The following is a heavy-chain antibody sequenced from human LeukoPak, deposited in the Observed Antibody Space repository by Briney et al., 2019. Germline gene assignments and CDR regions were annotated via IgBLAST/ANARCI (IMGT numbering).Heavy chain of an antibody. J-gene: IGHJ4*02. CDR1: GGSISASSYN. Sequence: SETLSLTCTVSGGSISASSYNCGWIRQPPGKGLEWIGSIYNRGSTYYNPSLKSRVTISVDTSKNQLSLRLSSVTAADTAEYYCAGHKGYCSGGGCSDFDYWGQGTLVTVSS. V-gene: IGHV4-39*01. CDR3: AGHKGYCSGGGCSDFDY. CDR2: IYNRGST. D-gene: IGHD2-15*01.